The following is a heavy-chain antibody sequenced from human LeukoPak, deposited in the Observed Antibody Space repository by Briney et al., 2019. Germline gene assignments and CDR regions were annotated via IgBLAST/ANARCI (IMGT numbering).Heavy chain of an antibody. CDR2: TAASGTT. D-gene: IGHD3-9*01. CDR1: GGSIDSYY. CDR3: ARFPYFEGFDY. Sequence: SETLSLTCSVSGGSIDSYYWSWIRQPPGKGLEFIGYTAASGTTKHNPSLKSRVTLSMDTSKNQFSLKLRSVTAADTGVYFCARFPYFEGFDYWGPGTQVIVSS. J-gene: IGHJ4*02. V-gene: IGHV4-4*08.